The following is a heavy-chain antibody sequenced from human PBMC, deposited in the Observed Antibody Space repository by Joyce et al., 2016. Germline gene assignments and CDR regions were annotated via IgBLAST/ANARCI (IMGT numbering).Heavy chain of an antibody. CDR3: AKILTATYSSGWFLDY. D-gene: IGHD6-25*01. V-gene: IGHV3-30*18. Sequence: QVQLVESGGGVVQPGRSLRLSCAASGLTLSIYSGHWVRQAPGKGLEWVVVRSYDGMYKYYADSVKGRFTISRDNSKNTVFMEMNSLRTEDTAVYYCAKILTATYSSGWFLDYWGQGTLVTVSS. J-gene: IGHJ4*02. CDR1: GLTLSIYS. CDR2: RSYDGMYK.